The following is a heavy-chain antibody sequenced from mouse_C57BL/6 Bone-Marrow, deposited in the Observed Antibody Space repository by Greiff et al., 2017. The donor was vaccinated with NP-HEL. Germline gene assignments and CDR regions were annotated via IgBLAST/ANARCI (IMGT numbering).Heavy chain of an antibody. Sequence: GRREKAGAELVRPGTSVKVSCKASGYAFTNYLIEWVKQRPGQGLEWIGVINPGSGGTNYNEKFKGKATLTADKSSSTAYMQLSSLTSEDSAVYFCAKSPYYGKDFDYWGQGTTLTVSS. D-gene: IGHD1-1*01. V-gene: IGHV1-54*01. CDR1: GYAFTNYL. CDR3: AKSPYYGKDFDY. CDR2: INPGSGGT. J-gene: IGHJ2*01.